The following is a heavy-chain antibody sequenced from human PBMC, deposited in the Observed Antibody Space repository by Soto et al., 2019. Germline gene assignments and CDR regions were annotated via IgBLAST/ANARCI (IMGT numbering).Heavy chain of an antibody. CDR2: IIPIFGTA. D-gene: IGHD3-22*01. Sequence: ASVKVSCKASGGTFSSYAISWVRQAPGQGLEWMGGIIPIFGTANYAQKFQGRVTITADKSSSTAYMELSSLRSEDMAVYYCAREGGHTMIVANDAFDIWGQGTMVTVSS. V-gene: IGHV1-69*06. CDR3: AREGGHTMIVANDAFDI. CDR1: GGTFSSYA. J-gene: IGHJ3*02.